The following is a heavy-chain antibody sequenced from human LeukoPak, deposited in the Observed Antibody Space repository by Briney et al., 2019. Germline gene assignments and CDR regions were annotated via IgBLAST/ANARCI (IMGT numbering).Heavy chain of an antibody. D-gene: IGHD2/OR15-2a*01. J-gene: IGHJ4*02. CDR3: ARDNRDLDY. CDR2: IWYDGSNK. CDR1: GFTFSNYF. Sequence: GRSLRLSCTASGFTFSNYFMHWVRQAPGKGLEWVAVIWYDGSNKYYADSVKGRFTISRDNSKNTLYLQMNSLRAEDTAVYYCARDNRDLDYWGQGTLVTVSS. V-gene: IGHV3-33*08.